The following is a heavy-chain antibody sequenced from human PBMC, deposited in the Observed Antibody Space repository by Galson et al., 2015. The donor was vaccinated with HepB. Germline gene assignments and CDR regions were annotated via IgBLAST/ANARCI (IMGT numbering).Heavy chain of an antibody. CDR3: ARRAIAVASPYYFDY. Sequence: SVKVSCKASGGTFSSYAISWVRQAPGQGLEWMGGIIPIFGTANYAQKFQGRVTITADESTSTAYMELSSLRSEDTAVYYCARRAIAVASPYYFDYWGQGTLVTVSS. CDR2: IIPIFGTA. CDR1: GGTFSSYA. J-gene: IGHJ4*02. V-gene: IGHV1-69*13. D-gene: IGHD6-19*01.